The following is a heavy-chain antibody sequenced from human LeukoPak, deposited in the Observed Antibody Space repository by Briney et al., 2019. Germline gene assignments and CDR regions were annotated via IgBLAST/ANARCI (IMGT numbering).Heavy chain of an antibody. CDR1: GFTFSDYY. V-gene: IGHV3-11*06. D-gene: IGHD3-16*02. CDR2: ISSSSSYT. J-gene: IGHJ4*02. Sequence: GGSLRLSCAASGFTFSDYYMSWIRQAPGKGLEWVSYISSSSSYTNYADSVKGRFTISRDNAKNSLYLQMNSPRAEDTAVYYCARDRQDYDYVWGSYPLDYWGQGTLVTVSS. CDR3: ARDRQDYDYVWGSYPLDY.